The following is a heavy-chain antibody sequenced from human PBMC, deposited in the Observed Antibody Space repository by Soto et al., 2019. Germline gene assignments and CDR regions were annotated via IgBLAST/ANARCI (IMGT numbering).Heavy chain of an antibody. J-gene: IGHJ5*02. Sequence: QVQLQESGPRLVKPSETLSLTCTVSGGSISSYYWSWIRQPPGEGLEWIGYLHYSGTTKYNASLKSRATISLDASKNQFSLTLNSVTAADTAVYYCARGAYCGADCFYWFDPWGQGTLVTVSS. D-gene: IGHD2-21*02. V-gene: IGHV4-59*01. CDR2: LHYSGTT. CDR1: GGSISSYY. CDR3: ARGAYCGADCFYWFDP.